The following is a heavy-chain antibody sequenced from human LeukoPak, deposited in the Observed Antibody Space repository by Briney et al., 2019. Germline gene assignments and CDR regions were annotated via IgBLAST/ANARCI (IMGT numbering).Heavy chain of an antibody. CDR1: GFTFSSYA. Sequence: PGGSLRLSCAASGFTFSSYAMSWVRQAPGKGLEWVSAISGSGGSTYYADSVKGRFTISRDNSKNTLYLQMNSLRAEDTAVYYXAXXXGYSGYDQSDYWGQGTLVTVSS. D-gene: IGHD5-12*01. V-gene: IGHV3-23*01. CDR2: ISGSGGST. CDR3: AXXXGYSGYDQSDY. J-gene: IGHJ4*02.